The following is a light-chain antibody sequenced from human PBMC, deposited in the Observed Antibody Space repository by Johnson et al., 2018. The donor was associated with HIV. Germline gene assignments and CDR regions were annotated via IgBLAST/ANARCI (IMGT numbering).Light chain of an antibody. CDR3: GTWDGSLSAGAG. CDR1: SSDMGNYA. V-gene: IGLV1-51*01. Sequence: QSVLTQPPSVSAAPGQKVTISCSGSSSDMGNYAVSWYQQLPGTAPKLLIYDNNQRPSGIPDRFSGSKSGTSATLGITGLQTGDEGDYYCGTWDGSLSAGAGFGTGTKVTVL. CDR2: DNN. J-gene: IGLJ1*01.